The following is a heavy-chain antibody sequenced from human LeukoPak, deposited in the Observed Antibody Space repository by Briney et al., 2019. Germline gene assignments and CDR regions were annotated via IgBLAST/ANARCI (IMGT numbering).Heavy chain of an antibody. CDR1: GGSFSDYY. V-gene: IGHV4-34*01. CDR2: INHSGST. CDR3: ARVQDFETRGYYLGY. Sequence: SETLSLTCAGYGGSFSDYYWNWIRQPPGKGLEWSGEINHSGSTNYNPSLKSRVTMSVDTFKNQFSLTLSSVTAADTAVYYCARVQDFETRGYYLGYWGHGTLVTVSS. D-gene: IGHD3-22*01. J-gene: IGHJ4*01.